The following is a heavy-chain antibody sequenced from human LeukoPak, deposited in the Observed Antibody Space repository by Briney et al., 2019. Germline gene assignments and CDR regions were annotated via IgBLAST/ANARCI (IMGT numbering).Heavy chain of an antibody. Sequence: PGGSLRLSCAASGFTFSSYGMHWVRQAPGKGLEWVAVIWYDGSNKYYADSVKGRFTISRDNSKYTLYLQMNSLRAEDTAVYYCAKDVAYSGYDPWFDPWGQGTLVTVSS. CDR3: AKDVAYSGYDPWFDP. D-gene: IGHD5-12*01. V-gene: IGHV3-33*06. CDR1: GFTFSSYG. J-gene: IGHJ5*02. CDR2: IWYDGSNK.